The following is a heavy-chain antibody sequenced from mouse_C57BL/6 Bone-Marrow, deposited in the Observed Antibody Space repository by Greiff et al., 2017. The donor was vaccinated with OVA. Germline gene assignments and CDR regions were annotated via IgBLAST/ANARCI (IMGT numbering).Heavy chain of an antibody. D-gene: IGHD4-1*01. Sequence: QVQLQQPGAELVMPGASVKLSCKASGYTFTSYWMHWVKQRPGQGLEWIGEIDPSDSYTNYNQKFKGKSTLTVDKSSSTAYMQLSSLPSEDSAVYYGAREPRVLWDGGWYFDVWGTGTTVTVSS. V-gene: IGHV1-69*01. CDR2: IDPSDSYT. CDR3: AREPRVLWDGGWYFDV. CDR1: GYTFTSYW. J-gene: IGHJ1*03.